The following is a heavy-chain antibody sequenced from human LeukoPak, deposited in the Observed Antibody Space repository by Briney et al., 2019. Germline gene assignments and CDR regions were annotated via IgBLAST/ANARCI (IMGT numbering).Heavy chain of an antibody. CDR3: ARDASPG. Sequence: GGSLRLSCAASGFSFSDYNMHWVRQAPGKGLEWMAVISYNGINEYYADSVKGRFTISRDNAKNSLYLQMNSLRAEDTAVYYCARDASPGWGQGTLVTVSS. V-gene: IGHV3-30*03. J-gene: IGHJ4*02. CDR2: ISYNGINE. D-gene: IGHD3-16*01. CDR1: GFSFSDYN.